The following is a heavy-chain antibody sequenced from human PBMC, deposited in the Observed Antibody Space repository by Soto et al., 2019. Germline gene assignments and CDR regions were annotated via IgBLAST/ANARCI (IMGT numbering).Heavy chain of an antibody. CDR1: GGTFSSYA. CDR2: IIPIFGTA. D-gene: IGHD5-12*01. Sequence: QVQLVQSGAEVKKPGSSVKVSCNASGGTFSSYAISWVRQAPGQGLEWMGGIIPIFGTANYAQKFQGRVTITADESTSTAYMELSSLRSEDTAVYYCARDPGYSGYDSIDYWGQGTLVTVSS. V-gene: IGHV1-69*12. CDR3: ARDPGYSGYDSIDY. J-gene: IGHJ4*02.